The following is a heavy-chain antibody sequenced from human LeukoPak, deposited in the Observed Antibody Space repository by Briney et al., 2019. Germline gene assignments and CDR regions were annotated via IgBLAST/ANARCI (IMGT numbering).Heavy chain of an antibody. D-gene: IGHD6-13*01. CDR3: ARLNSIRSWAIDY. CDR2: IYYSGST. J-gene: IGHJ4*02. Sequence: SETLSLTCTVSGGSISSYYWSWIRQPPGKGLEWIGYIYYSGSTNYNPSLKSRVTISVDTSKNQFSLKLSSVTAADTAVYYCARLNSIRSWAIDYWGQGTLVTVSS. CDR1: GGSISSYY. V-gene: IGHV4-59*08.